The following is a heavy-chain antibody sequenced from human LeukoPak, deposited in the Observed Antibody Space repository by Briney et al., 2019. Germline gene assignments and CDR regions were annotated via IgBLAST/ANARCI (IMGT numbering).Heavy chain of an antibody. CDR1: GFTFSSYS. J-gene: IGHJ6*02. D-gene: IGHD3-10*01. CDR3: ARDFNEWFGERNKYGMDV. CDR2: ISGSSSYI. Sequence: KSGGSLRLSCAASGFTFSSYSMKWVRQAPGKGLEWVSSISGSSSYIYYADSVQGRFTISRDNAKNSLYLQMNSLRAEDTAVYYCARDFNEWFGERNKYGMDVWGQGTTVTVSS. V-gene: IGHV3-21*01.